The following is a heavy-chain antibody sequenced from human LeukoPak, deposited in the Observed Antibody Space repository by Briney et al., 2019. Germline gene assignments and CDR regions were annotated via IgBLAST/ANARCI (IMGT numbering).Heavy chain of an antibody. J-gene: IGHJ3*02. V-gene: IGHV7-4-1*02. D-gene: IGHD3-22*01. CDR2: INTNTGNP. CDR3: ARVVHPYDYESSGLTYDAFDI. Sequence: ASVKVSCKASGYTFTSYSMNWVRQAPGQGLEWLGWINTNTGNPKYAQGFTGRFFFSLDTSVKTAYLQIRRLQAEETAVYYCARVVHPYDYESSGLTYDAFDIWGQGTMVTVSS. CDR1: GYTFTSYS.